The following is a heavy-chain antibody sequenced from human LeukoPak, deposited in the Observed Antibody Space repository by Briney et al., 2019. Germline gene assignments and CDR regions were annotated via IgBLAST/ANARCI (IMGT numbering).Heavy chain of an antibody. J-gene: IGHJ4*02. V-gene: IGHV3-23*01. Sequence: GGSLRLSCAASGFTFSSHGMNWVRQAPGKGLEWVSGISPSGGITYYADSVKGRFTISRDNSKNTLYLQMNSLRAEDTAVYYCANGPGPVWVYWGQGTLVTVSS. CDR2: ISPSGGIT. CDR1: GFTFSSHG. CDR3: ANGPGPVWVY. D-gene: IGHD1-26*01.